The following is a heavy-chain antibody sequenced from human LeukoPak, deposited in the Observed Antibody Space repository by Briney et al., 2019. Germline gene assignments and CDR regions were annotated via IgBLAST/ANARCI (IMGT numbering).Heavy chain of an antibody. V-gene: IGHV3-23*01. D-gene: IGHD2-2*01. CDR2: ISDDSGTR. CDR3: AKGGYRTSTTCLSVY. CDR1: GFSLSGYV. J-gene: IGHJ4*02. Sequence: GGSLRLSCAASGFSLSGYVMTWVRQSPGKGLEWVSAISDDSGTRNYADSVKGRFTISRDNSKNTLYLQMNSLRAEDTAVYYCAKGGYRTSTTCLSVYWGQGTLVTVSS.